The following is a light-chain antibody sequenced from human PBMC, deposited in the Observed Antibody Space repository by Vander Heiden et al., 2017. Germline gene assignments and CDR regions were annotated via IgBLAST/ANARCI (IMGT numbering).Light chain of an antibody. V-gene: IGLV2-11*01. CDR1: SSDVGGYNF. J-gene: IGLJ3*02. CDR3: CSYAGSYSWV. CDR2: DGS. Sequence: QSALTQPRSVSGSPGQSVTISCTGTSSDVGGYNFVSWDQPPPGKAPKLMIYDGSKRPSGVPDRFSGSKSGNTASLTISGLQAEDEADYYCCSYAGSYSWVFGGGTKLTVL.